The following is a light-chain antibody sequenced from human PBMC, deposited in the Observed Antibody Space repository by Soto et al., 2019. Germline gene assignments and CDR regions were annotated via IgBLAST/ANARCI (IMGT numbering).Light chain of an antibody. CDR1: QGIGSW. CDR2: SAS. Sequence: IRMTQSPSSLSASVGDTVTITCRASQGIGSWLAWYHQIPGKAPKLLIYSASSLQSGTPSRFTGRGSGAAFTLTITNLQPEDVGVYHCQQASSFPLTFGGGTKVDIK. J-gene: IGKJ4*01. V-gene: IGKV1-12*01. CDR3: QQASSFPLT.